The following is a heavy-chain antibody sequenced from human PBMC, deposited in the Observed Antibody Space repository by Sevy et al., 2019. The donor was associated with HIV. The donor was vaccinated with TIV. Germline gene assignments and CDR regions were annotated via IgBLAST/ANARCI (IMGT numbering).Heavy chain of an antibody. J-gene: IGHJ5*02. CDR2: IKPDGSDK. CDR1: GFTFSKYW. Sequence: GGSLRLSCAASGFTFSKYWMSWVRQAPGKGLEWVANIKPDGSDKYDVGSLKGRFTIYRGNAKNSLYLEMNNLGAEDTAVYYCARVIDYGELGNWFEPWGQGTLVTVSS. D-gene: IGHD4-17*01. V-gene: IGHV3-7*01. CDR3: ARVIDYGELGNWFEP.